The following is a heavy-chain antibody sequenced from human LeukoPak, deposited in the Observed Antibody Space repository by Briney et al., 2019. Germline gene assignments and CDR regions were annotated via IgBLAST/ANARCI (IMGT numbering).Heavy chain of an antibody. J-gene: IGHJ3*02. CDR1: GFTFSSDA. CDR3: TLRGYSYGPDAFDI. D-gene: IGHD5-18*01. CDR2: ISGGGGTT. Sequence: GGSLRLSCAASGFTFSSDAMSWVRQAPGKGLEWVSTISGGGGTTYYSDSVKGRFTISRDNSKNTLFLQMNSLRAEDTAVYYCTLRGYSYGPDAFDIWGQGTMVTVSS. V-gene: IGHV3-23*01.